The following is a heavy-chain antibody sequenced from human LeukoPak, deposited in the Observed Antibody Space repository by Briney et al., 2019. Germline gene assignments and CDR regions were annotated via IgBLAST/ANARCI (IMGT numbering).Heavy chain of an antibody. D-gene: IGHD3-22*01. CDR3: ARDKYYYDSSGYSLCLAY. V-gene: IGHV4-34*01. J-gene: IGHJ4*02. CDR1: GGSFSGYY. CDR2: INHSGST. Sequence: SETLSLTCAVYGGSFSGYYWSWIRQPPGKGLEWIGEINHSGSTNYNPSLKSRVTISVDTSKNQFSLKLSSVTAADTAVYYCARDKYYYDSSGYSLCLAYWGQGTLVTVSS.